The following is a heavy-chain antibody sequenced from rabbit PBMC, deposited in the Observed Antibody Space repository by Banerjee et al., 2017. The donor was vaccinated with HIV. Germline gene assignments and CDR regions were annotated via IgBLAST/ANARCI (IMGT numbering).Heavy chain of an antibody. V-gene: IGHV1S45*01. Sequence: QEQLEESGGDLVKPEGSLTLTCTASGFSFSNKYVMCWVRQAPGKGLEWIGYIDPVFGSTWYASWVNGRFTISSHNAQNTLYLQLNSLTAADTATYFCARDLAGVIGWNFGLWGQGTLVTVS. J-gene: IGHJ4*01. CDR3: ARDLAGVIGWNFGL. D-gene: IGHD4-1*01. CDR1: GFSFSNKYV. CDR2: IDPVFGST.